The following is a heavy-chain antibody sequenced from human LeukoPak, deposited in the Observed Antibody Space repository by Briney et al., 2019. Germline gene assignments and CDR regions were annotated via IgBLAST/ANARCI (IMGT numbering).Heavy chain of an antibody. Sequence: GGSLRLSCAASGFAFRSFEMHWVRQAPGKGLDWISYISTSGTTIYYADSVKGRFTVSRDNAQNTLYLQMNSLRVEDTAIYYCARDLHSEYDWNWFHPWGQGTLVTVSS. J-gene: IGHJ5*02. V-gene: IGHV3-48*03. CDR1: GFAFRSFE. D-gene: IGHD1-1*01. CDR2: ISTSGTTI. CDR3: ARDLHSEYDWNWFHP.